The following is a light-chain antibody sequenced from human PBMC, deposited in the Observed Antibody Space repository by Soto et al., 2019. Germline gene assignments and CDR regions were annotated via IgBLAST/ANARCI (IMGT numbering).Light chain of an antibody. CDR3: SSYTNSNTWV. J-gene: IGLJ3*02. V-gene: IGLV2-14*01. Sequence: QSVLTQPASVSGSPGQSITISCSGTSSDVGDCECVSWYQHHPGKAPKLMIYEVSNRPSGVSNRFSGSKSANTASLTISGLQTEDEADYYCSSYTNSNTWVFGGGTKVTVL. CDR1: SSDVGDCEC. CDR2: EVS.